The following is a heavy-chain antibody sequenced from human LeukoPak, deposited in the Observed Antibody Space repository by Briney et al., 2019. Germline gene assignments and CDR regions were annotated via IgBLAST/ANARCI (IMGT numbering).Heavy chain of an antibody. J-gene: IGHJ6*02. CDR3: ARAGSTNRYYYYGMDV. V-gene: IGHV3-53*04. D-gene: IGHD2-2*01. Sequence: GGSLRLSCAASGFTVSSNYMSWVRQAPGKGLEWVSVIYSGGSTYYADSVKGRFTISRHNSKNTLFLQMNSLRAEDTAVYYCARAGSTNRYYYYGMDVWGQGTTVTVSS. CDR2: IYSGGST. CDR1: GFTVSSNY.